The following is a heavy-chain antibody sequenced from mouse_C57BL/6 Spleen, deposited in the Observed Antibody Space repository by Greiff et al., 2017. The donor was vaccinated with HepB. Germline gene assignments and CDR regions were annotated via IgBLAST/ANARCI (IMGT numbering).Heavy chain of an antibody. D-gene: IGHD2-4*01. Sequence: VQLQQPGAELVKPGASVKMSCKASGYTFTSYWITWVKQRPGQGLEWIGDIYPGSGSTNYNEKFKSKATLTVDTSSSTAYMQLSSLTSEDSAVYYCARGGDYDGEEYYAMDYWGQGTSVTVSS. CDR3: ARGGDYDGEEYYAMDY. CDR1: GYTFTSYW. V-gene: IGHV1-55*01. CDR2: IYPGSGST. J-gene: IGHJ4*01.